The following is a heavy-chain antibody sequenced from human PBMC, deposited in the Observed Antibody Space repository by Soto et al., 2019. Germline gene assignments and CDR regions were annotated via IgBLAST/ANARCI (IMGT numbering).Heavy chain of an antibody. CDR1: GFTFSSYS. J-gene: IGHJ6*02. Sequence: PGGSLRLSCAASGFTFSSYSMNWFRQAPGKGLEWVSSISSSSSYIYYADSVKGRFTISRDNAKNSLYLQMNSLRAEDTAGYYCARDKPSYGGNSGGMDVWGQGTTVTVSS. CDR2: ISSSSSYI. V-gene: IGHV3-21*01. CDR3: ARDKPSYGGNSGGMDV. D-gene: IGHD4-17*01.